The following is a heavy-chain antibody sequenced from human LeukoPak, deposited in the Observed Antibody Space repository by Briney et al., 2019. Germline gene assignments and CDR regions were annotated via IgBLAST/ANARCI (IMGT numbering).Heavy chain of an antibody. J-gene: IGHJ5*02. V-gene: IGHV4-59*08. Sequence: SETLSLTCTVSGGXISSYYWSWIRXPPGKXLEWIGYIYYSGSTNYNPSLKSRVTISVATSKNQFSLKLSSVTAANTAVXYCARHPRWGWFDPWGQGTLVTVSS. CDR3: ARHPRWGWFDP. CDR1: GGXISSYY. CDR2: IYYSGST. D-gene: IGHD4-23*01.